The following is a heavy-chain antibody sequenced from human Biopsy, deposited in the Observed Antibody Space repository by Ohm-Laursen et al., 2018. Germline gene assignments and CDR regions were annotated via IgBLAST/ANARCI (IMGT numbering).Heavy chain of an antibody. J-gene: IGHJ4*02. CDR3: AADINVWNVNY. CDR2: FATENGKT. V-gene: IGHV1-24*01. CDR1: RYTPTELT. D-gene: IGHD1-1*01. Sequence: SPRASPTLSRYTPTELTMHWVPPAPGQGLERMGGFATENGKTVYAQNFQARVSMTEDTSTDTAYMELRSLRSEDTAVYYCAADINVWNVNYWGQGTQVTVSS.